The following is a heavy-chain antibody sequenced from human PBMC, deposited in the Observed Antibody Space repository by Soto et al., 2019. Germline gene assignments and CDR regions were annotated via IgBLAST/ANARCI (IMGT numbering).Heavy chain of an antibody. V-gene: IGHV4-30-4*01. J-gene: IGHJ3*02. Sequence: KPSETMSITSTVSGGSISSGDYYWSWIRQPPGKGLEWIGYIYYSGSTYYNPSLKSRVTISVDTSKNQFSLKLSSVTAADTAVYYCARTILRFLEWLSPSAFDICGQGTMVTVSS. CDR1: GGSISSGDYY. D-gene: IGHD3-3*01. CDR2: IYYSGST. CDR3: ARTILRFLEWLSPSAFDI.